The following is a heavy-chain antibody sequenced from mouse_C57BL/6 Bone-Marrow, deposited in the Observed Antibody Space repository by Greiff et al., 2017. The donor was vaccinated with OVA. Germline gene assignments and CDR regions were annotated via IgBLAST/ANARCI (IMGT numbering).Heavy chain of an antibody. J-gene: IGHJ3*01. CDR3: ATPSPFYGSSYVWFAY. V-gene: IGHV1-81*01. D-gene: IGHD1-1*01. Sequence: VQLQQSGAELARPGASVKLSCKASGYTFTSYGISWVKQRTGQGLEWIGEIYPGSGNTYYNEKFKGKATLTADKSSSTAYMELRSLTSEDSAVYFCATPSPFYGSSYVWFAYWGQGTLVTVSA. CDR2: IYPGSGNT. CDR1: GYTFTSYG.